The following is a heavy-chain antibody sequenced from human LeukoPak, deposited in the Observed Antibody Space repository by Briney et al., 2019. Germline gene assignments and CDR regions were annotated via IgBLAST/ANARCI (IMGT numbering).Heavy chain of an antibody. V-gene: IGHV3-7*01. CDR1: GFTFSSYW. CDR2: INQDGIEK. D-gene: IGHD2-2*01. J-gene: IGHJ4*02. CDR3: SCSNTNY. Sequence: GGSLRLSCAASGFTFSSYWMTWVRQAPGKGLEWVANINQDGIEKYYVDSVKGRFTLSRDNAKNSLYLQMNSLRAEDIAVYYCSCSNTNYWGQGTLAIVSS.